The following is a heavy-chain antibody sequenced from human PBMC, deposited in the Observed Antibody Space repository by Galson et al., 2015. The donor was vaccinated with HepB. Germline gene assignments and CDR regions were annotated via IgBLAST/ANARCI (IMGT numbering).Heavy chain of an antibody. CDR1: GYTFTGYY. V-gene: IGHV1-2*02. J-gene: IGHJ4*02. CDR2: INPNSGGT. D-gene: IGHD3-22*01. CDR3: ARARDSSGYLPFDY. Sequence: SVKVSCKASGYTFTGYYIHWVRQAPGQGLEWMAWINPNSGGTNYAQKFQGRVTMTRDTSISTAYMELSRLRSDDTAVYYCARARDSSGYLPFDYWGQGTLVTVSS.